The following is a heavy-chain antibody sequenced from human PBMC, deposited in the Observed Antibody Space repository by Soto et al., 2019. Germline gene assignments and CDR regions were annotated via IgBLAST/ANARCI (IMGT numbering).Heavy chain of an antibody. CDR3: AKDIDSIITKGAWFVG. CDR1: GFTFSSYA. D-gene: IGHD3-16*01. J-gene: IGHJ4*02. CDR2: ISGSGGST. V-gene: IGHV3-23*01. Sequence: EVQLLESGGGLVQPGGSLRLSCAASGFTFSSYAMSWVRQAPGKGLEWVSAISGSGGSTYYADSVKGRFTISRDNSKNTLYLQMNSLRAEDTAVYYCAKDIDSIITKGAWFVGWGQGTLVTVSS.